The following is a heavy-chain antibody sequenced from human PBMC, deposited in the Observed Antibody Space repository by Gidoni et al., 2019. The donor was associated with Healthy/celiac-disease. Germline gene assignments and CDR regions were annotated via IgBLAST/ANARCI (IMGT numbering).Heavy chain of an antibody. Sequence: QVQLVQSGAEVKKPGASVKVSCKASGYTFTGYYMHWVRQAPGQGLEWMGWINPNSGGTNYAQKFQGRVTMTRDTSISTAYMELSRLRSDDTAVYYCARETGYCSGGSCSNWFDPWGQGTLVTVSS. CDR2: INPNSGGT. CDR3: ARETGYCSGGSCSNWFDP. CDR1: GYTFTGYY. J-gene: IGHJ5*02. D-gene: IGHD2-15*01. V-gene: IGHV1-2*02.